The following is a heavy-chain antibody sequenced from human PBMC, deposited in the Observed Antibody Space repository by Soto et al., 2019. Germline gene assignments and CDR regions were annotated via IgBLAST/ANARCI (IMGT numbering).Heavy chain of an antibody. CDR2: IIPIFGTP. Sequence: QVQLVQSGAEVKKPGSSVKVSCKASGGTFSSYPINWVRQVPGQGLEWVGGIIPIFGTPNYAQKFQGRATMTADKSTATTHMELSGLRSAATAVSYCEQQQVPTAAGGGRAVDIWAQETKAT. D-gene: IGHD2-15*01. J-gene: IGHJ3*02. CDR3: EQQQVPTAAGGGRAVDI. CDR1: GGTFSSYP. V-gene: IGHV1-69*06.